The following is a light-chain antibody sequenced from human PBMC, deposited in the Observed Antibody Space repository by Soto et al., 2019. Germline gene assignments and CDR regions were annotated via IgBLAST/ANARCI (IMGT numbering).Light chain of an antibody. CDR2: GAS. CDR1: QSVSSTY. Sequence: EIVLTQSPGTLSLSPGERVTLSCRASQSVSSTYLAWYQQKPGQAPRLLIYGASSSATGIPDRFSGSGSGTDFTLTLSRLEPEDFAVYYCQQFGSSPLYTFGQGTKLEIK. J-gene: IGKJ2*01. CDR3: QQFGSSPLYT. V-gene: IGKV3-20*01.